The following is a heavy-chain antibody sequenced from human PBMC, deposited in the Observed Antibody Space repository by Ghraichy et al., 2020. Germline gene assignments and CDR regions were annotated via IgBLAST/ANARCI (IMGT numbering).Heavy chain of an antibody. CDR3: ATCILGADYFFDY. CDR2: IYYSGST. Sequence: SETLSLTCTVSGDSISSYSWSWIRQPPGKGLEWIGYIYYSGSTKYNPSLKSRVTISADTSKNQVYLKVRSVTAADTAVYYCATCILGADYFFDYWGQGSLVTVSS. D-gene: IGHD1-26*01. J-gene: IGHJ4*02. V-gene: IGHV4-59*01. CDR1: GDSISSYS.